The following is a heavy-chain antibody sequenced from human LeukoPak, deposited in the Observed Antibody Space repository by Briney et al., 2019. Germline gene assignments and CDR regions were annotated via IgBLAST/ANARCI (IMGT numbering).Heavy chain of an antibody. CDR2: ITYSSSIT. CDR1: EFTFSDYA. Sequence: GGSLRLSCVGSEFTFSDYAMNWVRQPPGKGLEWLSYITYSSSITYYAESVKGRFSISRDNDKNSVFLEMNSLGADDTAIYYCVREVTGTIFRVATPMDCWGQGTLVTVSS. J-gene: IGHJ4*02. V-gene: IGHV3-48*01. D-gene: IGHD3-3*01. CDR3: VREVTGTIFRVATPMDC.